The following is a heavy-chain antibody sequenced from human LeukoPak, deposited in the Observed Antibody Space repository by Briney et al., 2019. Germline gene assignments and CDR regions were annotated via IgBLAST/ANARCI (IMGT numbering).Heavy chain of an antibody. CDR1: GGSFSGYY. D-gene: IGHD6-19*01. Sequence: SETLSLTCAVYGGSFSGYYWSWIRQPPGKGLEWIGEVNHSGSTNYNPSLKSRVTISVDTSKNQFSLKLSSVTAADTAVYYCARGRGSGWYGWGQGTLVTVSS. CDR2: VNHSGST. V-gene: IGHV4-34*01. J-gene: IGHJ4*02. CDR3: ARGRGSGWYG.